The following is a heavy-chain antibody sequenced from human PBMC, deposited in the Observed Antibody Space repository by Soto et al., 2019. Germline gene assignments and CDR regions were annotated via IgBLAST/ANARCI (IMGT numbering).Heavy chain of an antibody. D-gene: IGHD5-12*01. CDR2: IYYSGST. J-gene: IGHJ2*01. V-gene: IGHV4-59*01. CDR3: ARYVEMATSGEYFDL. Sequence: QVQLQESGPGLVKPSETLSLTCTVSGGSISSYYWSWIRQPPGKGLEWIGYIYYSGSTNYNPSLKSRVTISVDTSKNQFSLKLSSVTAADTAVYYCARYVEMATSGEYFDLWGRGTLVTVSS. CDR1: GGSISSYY.